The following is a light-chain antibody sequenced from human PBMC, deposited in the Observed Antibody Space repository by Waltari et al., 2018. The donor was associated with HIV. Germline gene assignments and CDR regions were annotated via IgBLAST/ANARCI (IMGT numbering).Light chain of an antibody. Sequence: QSVLTPPPSVSGTPGQNVTISCSGSSTNIGSNLVNWYQQHPGAAPKLLIYSNDQRPSGVPDRFSGSKSGTSASLAISGLQSADEADYYCAAWDDSLNGMFGGGTKLTV. CDR1: STNIGSNL. CDR3: AAWDDSLNGM. J-gene: IGLJ3*02. CDR2: SND. V-gene: IGLV1-44*01.